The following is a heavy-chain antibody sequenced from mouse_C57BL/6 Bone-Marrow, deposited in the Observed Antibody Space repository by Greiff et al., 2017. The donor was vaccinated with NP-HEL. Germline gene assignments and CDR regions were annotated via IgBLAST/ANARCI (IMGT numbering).Heavy chain of an antibody. J-gene: IGHJ4*01. V-gene: IGHV5-4*01. CDR3: ARDGHYAMDY. Sequence: EVKLMESGGGLVKPGGSLKLSCAASGFTFSSYAMSWVRQTPEKRLEWVATISDGGSYTYYPDNVQGRFTISRDNAKNNLYLRMRHLKTEDTDMYYCARDGHYAMDYWGQGTSVTVSS. CDR2: ISDGGSYT. CDR1: GFTFSSYA.